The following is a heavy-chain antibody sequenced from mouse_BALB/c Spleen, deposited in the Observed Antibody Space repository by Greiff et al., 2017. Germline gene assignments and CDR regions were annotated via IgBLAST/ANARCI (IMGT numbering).Heavy chain of an antibody. Sequence: EVQRVESGPGLVKPSQSLSLTCTVTGYSITSDYAWNWIRQFPGNKLEWMGYISYSGSTSYNPSLKSRISITRDTSKNQFFLQLNSVTTEDTATYYCARSGQTSVYYYAMDYWGQGTSVTVSS. V-gene: IGHV3-2*02. CDR2: ISYSGST. J-gene: IGHJ4*01. CDR3: ARSGQTSVYYYAMDY. CDR1: GYSITSDYA. D-gene: IGHD6-2*01.